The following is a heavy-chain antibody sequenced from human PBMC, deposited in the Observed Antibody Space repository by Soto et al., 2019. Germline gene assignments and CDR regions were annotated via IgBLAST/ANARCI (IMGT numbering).Heavy chain of an antibody. J-gene: IGHJ4*02. CDR1: GFTFSSYA. CDR3: ARDGMIVGGLDY. D-gene: IGHD3-22*01. CDR2: ISYDGSNK. Sequence: QVQLVESGGGVVQPGRSLRLSCAASGFTFSSYAMHWVRQAPGKGLEWVAVISYDGSNKYYADSVKGRFTISRDNSKNTLYLQMNSLRAEDTAVYYCARDGMIVGGLDYWGQGTLVTVSS. V-gene: IGHV3-30-3*01.